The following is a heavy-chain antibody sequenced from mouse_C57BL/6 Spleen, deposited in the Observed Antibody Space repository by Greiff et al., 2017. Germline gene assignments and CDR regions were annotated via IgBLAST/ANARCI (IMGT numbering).Heavy chain of an antibody. D-gene: IGHD3-2*02. V-gene: IGHV1-50*01. CDR1: GYTFTSYW. Sequence: VKLQQPGAELVKPGASVKLSCKASGYTFTSYWMQWVKQRPGQGLEWIGEIDPSDSYTNYNQKFKGKATLTVDPSSSTAYMQLSSLTSEDSAVYYCAQTAQATGWFAYWGQGTLVTVSA. CDR2: IDPSDSYT. J-gene: IGHJ3*01. CDR3: AQTAQATGWFAY.